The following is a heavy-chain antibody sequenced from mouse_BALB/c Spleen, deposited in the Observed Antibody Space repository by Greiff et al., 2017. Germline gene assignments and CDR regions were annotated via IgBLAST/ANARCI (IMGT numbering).Heavy chain of an antibody. CDR1: GYAFTSYN. V-gene: IGHV1S135*01. CDR3: ARGQLGLREDAMDY. CDR2: IDPYNGGT. J-gene: IGHJ4*01. Sequence: QLQESGPELVKPGASVKVSCKASGYAFTSYNMYWVKQSHGKSLEWIGYIDPYNGGTSYNQKFKGKATLTVDKSSSTAYMHLNSLTSEDSAVYYCARGQLGLREDAMDYWGQGTSVTVSS. D-gene: IGHD3-1*01.